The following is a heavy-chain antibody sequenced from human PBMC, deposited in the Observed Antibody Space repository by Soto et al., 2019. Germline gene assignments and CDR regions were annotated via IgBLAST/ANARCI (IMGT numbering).Heavy chain of an antibody. CDR3: AKDMGGSGSPDYYYYGMDV. J-gene: IGHJ6*02. CDR1: GFTFDDYA. V-gene: IGHV3-9*01. Sequence: PGGSLRLSCAASGFTFDDYAMHWVRQAPGKGLEWVSGISWNSGSIGDADSVKGRFTISRDNAKKSLYLQMNSLRAEDTALYYCAKDMGGSGSPDYYYYGMDVWGQGTTVTVSS. D-gene: IGHD3-10*01. CDR2: ISWNSGSI.